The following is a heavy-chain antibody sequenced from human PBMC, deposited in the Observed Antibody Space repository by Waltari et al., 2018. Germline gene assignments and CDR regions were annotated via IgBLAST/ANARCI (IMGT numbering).Heavy chain of an antibody. CDR2: IIPIFGTA. D-gene: IGHD7-27*01. CDR1: GGTFSIYA. V-gene: IGHV1-69*12. J-gene: IGHJ4*02. Sequence: QVQLVQSGAEVTKPGSSVTVSCKASGGTFSIYALSWVRQAPGQGLGWMGGIIPIFGTANYAEKFQGRVGITADESTSTAYMELGSLRSEDTAVYYCARVKTGGNLDYWGQGTLVTVSS. CDR3: ARVKTGGNLDY.